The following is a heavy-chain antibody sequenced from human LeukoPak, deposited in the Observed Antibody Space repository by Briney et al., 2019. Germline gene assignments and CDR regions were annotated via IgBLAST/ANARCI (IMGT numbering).Heavy chain of an antibody. Sequence: GGSLRLSCAASGLTFSSYGMHWVRQAPGKGLEWVAFIRYDGSNKYYADSVKGRFTISRDNSKNTLYLQMNSLRAEDTAVYYCARGLARYSSGWYAYWGQGTLVTVSS. J-gene: IGHJ4*02. D-gene: IGHD6-19*01. CDR2: IRYDGSNK. CDR1: GLTFSSYG. CDR3: ARGLARYSSGWYAY. V-gene: IGHV3-30*02.